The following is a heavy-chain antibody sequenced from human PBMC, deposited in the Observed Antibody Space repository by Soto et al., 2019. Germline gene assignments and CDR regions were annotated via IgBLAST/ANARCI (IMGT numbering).Heavy chain of an antibody. J-gene: IGHJ6*02. CDR2: IKQDGSEK. V-gene: IGHV3-7*01. CDR3: ARGRAAVAYYYYYRMDV. CDR1: GFTFSSYW. Sequence: GGSLRLSCAASGFTFSSYWMGWVRQAPGKXLEWVANIKQDGSEKYYVDSVKGRFTISRDNAKNSLYLQMNSLRAEDTAVYYCARGRAAVAYYYYYRMDVWGQGTTVTVSS. D-gene: IGHD6-19*01.